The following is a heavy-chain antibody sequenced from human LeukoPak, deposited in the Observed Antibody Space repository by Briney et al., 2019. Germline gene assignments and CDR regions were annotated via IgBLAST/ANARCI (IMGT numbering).Heavy chain of an antibody. CDR2: MYYSGST. CDR1: GGSISSGDCY. Sequence: PSETLSLTCTVSGGSISSGDCYWSWIRQPPGKGLEWVGYMYYSGSTYYNPPLKSRVTISVDTSKNQFSLQLSSVTAADTAVYYCARPYYYDSRIDPWGQGTLVTVSS. CDR3: ARPYYYDSRIDP. J-gene: IGHJ5*02. D-gene: IGHD3-22*01. V-gene: IGHV4-30-4*01.